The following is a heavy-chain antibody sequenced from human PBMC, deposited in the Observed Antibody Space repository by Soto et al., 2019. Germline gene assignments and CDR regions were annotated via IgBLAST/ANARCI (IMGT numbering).Heavy chain of an antibody. J-gene: IGHJ1*01. CDR3: AKDLVARVYDYGDYSSEGYFQH. V-gene: IGHV3-23*01. CDR2: ISGSGGST. D-gene: IGHD4-17*01. CDR1: GFTFSSYA. Sequence: GGSLRLSCAASGFTFSSYAMSWVRQAPGKGLEWVSAISGSGGSTYYADSVKGRFTISRDNSKNTLYLQMNSLRAEDTAVYYCAKDLVARVYDYGDYSSEGYFQHWGQGTLVTVSS.